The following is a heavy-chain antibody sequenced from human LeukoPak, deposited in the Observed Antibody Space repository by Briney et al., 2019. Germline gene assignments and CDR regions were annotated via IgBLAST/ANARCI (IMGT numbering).Heavy chain of an antibody. D-gene: IGHD4-17*01. Sequence: SETLSLTCTVSGGSISSYYWSWIRQPPGRGLEWIGYIYYSGSTNYNPSLKSRVTISVDTSKNQFSLRLRFVTAADTAVYYCARRRDFGDYALDCWGQGTLVTVSS. CDR2: IYYSGST. CDR1: GGSISSYY. V-gene: IGHV4-59*08. CDR3: ARRRDFGDYALDC. J-gene: IGHJ4*02.